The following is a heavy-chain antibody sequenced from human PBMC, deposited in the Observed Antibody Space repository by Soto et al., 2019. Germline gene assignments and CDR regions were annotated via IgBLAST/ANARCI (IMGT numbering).Heavy chain of an antibody. Sequence: SETLSLTCTVSGGSISSSSYYWGWIRQPPGKGLEWIGSIYYSGSTYYNPSLKSRVTISVDTSKNQFSLKLSSVTAADTAVYYCARRVTIFGVVIIESRFDPWGQGTLVTVSS. D-gene: IGHD3-3*01. V-gene: IGHV4-39*01. CDR3: ARRVTIFGVVIIESRFDP. J-gene: IGHJ5*02. CDR1: GGSISSSSYY. CDR2: IYYSGST.